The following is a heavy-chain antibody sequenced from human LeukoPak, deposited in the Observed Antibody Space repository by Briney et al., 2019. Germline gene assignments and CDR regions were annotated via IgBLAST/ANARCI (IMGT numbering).Heavy chain of an antibody. CDR3: TRDLGVDTTMIFFDY. CDR1: GYTFTSFG. J-gene: IGHJ4*02. CDR2: SSAYNGNT. Sequence: RASVTVSCKASGYTFTSFGISWVRQAPGQGLEWMGWSSAYNGNTNYAQKFQGRVTMTTDTSTSTAYMEVRSLRSDDTAVYYCTRDLGVDTTMIFFDYWGQGSLVTVSS. D-gene: IGHD5-18*01. V-gene: IGHV1-18*01.